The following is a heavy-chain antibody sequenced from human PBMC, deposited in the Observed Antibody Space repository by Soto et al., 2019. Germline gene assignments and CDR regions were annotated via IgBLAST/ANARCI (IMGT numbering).Heavy chain of an antibody. J-gene: IGHJ4*02. CDR3: AKDRGYFDY. CDR2: ISYDGSNK. CDR1: GFTFSSYG. Sequence: QVQLVESGGGVVQPGRSLRLSCAASGFTFSSYGMHWVRQAPGKGLEWVAVISYDGSNKYYADSVKGRFTISRDNSKNTLYLQMNSRRAEDTAVYYCAKDRGYFDYWGQGTLVTVSS. V-gene: IGHV3-30*18.